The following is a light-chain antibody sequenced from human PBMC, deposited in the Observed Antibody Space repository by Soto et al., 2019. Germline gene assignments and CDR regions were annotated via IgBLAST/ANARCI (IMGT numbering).Light chain of an antibody. CDR1: QSVNSR. CDR2: GAS. CDR3: QQYNNWPPVT. V-gene: IGKV3D-15*01. Sequence: EIVLTQSPGTLSLSPGERATLSCRASQSVNSRLAWYQHKPGQAPRLLIYGASSRATGIPARFSGSGSGTEFTLIISSLQSEDFAVYYCQQYNNWPPVTFGGGTKVDIK. J-gene: IGKJ4*01.